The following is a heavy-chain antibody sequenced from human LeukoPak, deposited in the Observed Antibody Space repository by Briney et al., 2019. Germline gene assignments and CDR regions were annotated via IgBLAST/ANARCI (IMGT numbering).Heavy chain of an antibody. CDR2: ISSSSSYI. Sequence: GGSLRLSCAASGFTISSYSMNWVRQAPGKGLEWVSSISSSSSYIYYADSVKGRFTISRDNAKNSLYLQMNSLRAEDTAVYYCARDPPESPKRYFDYWGQGTLVTVSS. CDR1: GFTISSYS. CDR3: ARDPPESPKRYFDY. V-gene: IGHV3-21*01. J-gene: IGHJ4*02.